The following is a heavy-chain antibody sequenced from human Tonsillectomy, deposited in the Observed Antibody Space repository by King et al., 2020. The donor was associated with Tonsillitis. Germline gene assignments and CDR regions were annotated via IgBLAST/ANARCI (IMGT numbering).Heavy chain of an antibody. V-gene: IGHV4-34*01. CDR1: GGSFSGYY. D-gene: IGHD2-15*01. Sequence: VQLQQWGAGLLKPSETLSLTCAVYGGSFSGYYWSWIRQPPGKGLEWIGEINHSGSTNYNPSLKSRVTISVDTSKNQFSLKLSSVTAADTAVYYCARGTIVVVVAAKSYYFDYWGQGTLVTVSS. J-gene: IGHJ4*02. CDR2: INHSGST. CDR3: ARGTIVVVVAAKSYYFDY.